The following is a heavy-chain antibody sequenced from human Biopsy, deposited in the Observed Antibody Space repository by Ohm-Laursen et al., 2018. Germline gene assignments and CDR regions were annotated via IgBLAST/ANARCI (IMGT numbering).Heavy chain of an antibody. D-gene: IGHD3-3*01. V-gene: IGHV1-24*01. CDR1: GYTLTALS. Sequence: GASVKVSCKVSGYTLTALSMHWVRQAPGRGLEWMGGFAPENGKTIYAQKFQGRITMTEDTSTDTAYMELRSLRSDDTAVYYCARGVTIFAELITRIDYWGQGTLVTVSS. J-gene: IGHJ4*02. CDR3: ARGVTIFAELITRIDY. CDR2: FAPENGKT.